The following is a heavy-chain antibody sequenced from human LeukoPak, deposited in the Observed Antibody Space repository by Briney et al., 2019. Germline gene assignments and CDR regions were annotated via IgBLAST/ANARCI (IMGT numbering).Heavy chain of an antibody. Sequence: GGSLRLSCAASGFTFSSYGMHWVRQAPGKGLEWVAFIRYDGSNKYYADSVKGRFTISRDNSKNTLYLQMNSLRAEDTAVYYCASIYGSGGDYSGMDVWGQGTTVTVSS. CDR2: IRYDGSNK. D-gene: IGHD3-10*01. CDR1: GFTFSSYG. J-gene: IGHJ6*02. V-gene: IGHV3-30*02. CDR3: ASIYGSGGDYSGMDV.